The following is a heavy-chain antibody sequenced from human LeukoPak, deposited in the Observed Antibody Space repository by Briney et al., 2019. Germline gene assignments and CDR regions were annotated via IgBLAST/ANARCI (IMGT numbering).Heavy chain of an antibody. CDR3: ARDYRPSHYYYGMDV. J-gene: IGHJ6*02. Sequence: PGGSLRLSCAASGFTSSNYWMSWVRQAPGKGRESVANIHQDGSERYYVDSAKGRFTISRDNAKNSLYLQMNSLRAEDTAVYYCARDYRPSHYYYGMDVWGQGTTVTVSS. V-gene: IGHV3-7*03. CDR1: GFTSSNYW. CDR2: IHQDGSER. D-gene: IGHD7-27*01.